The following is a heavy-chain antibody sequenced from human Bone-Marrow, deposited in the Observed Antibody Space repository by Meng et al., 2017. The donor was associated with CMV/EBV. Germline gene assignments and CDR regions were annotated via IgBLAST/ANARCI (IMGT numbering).Heavy chain of an antibody. CDR2: TYYRSKWYY. Sequence: SGASVSSIRAAWTWIRQSPSRGLEWLGRTYYRSKWYYDYSVSMRSRITVNPDTSKNQFSLQLTSVTPEDTAVYYCTRDGNGRNWFDPWGQGTLVTVSS. V-gene: IGHV6-1*01. CDR1: GASVSSIRAA. CDR3: TRDGNGRNWFDP. J-gene: IGHJ5*02. D-gene: IGHD2-8*01.